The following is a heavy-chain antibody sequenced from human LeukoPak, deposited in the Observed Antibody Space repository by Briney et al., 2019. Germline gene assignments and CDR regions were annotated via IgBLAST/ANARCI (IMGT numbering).Heavy chain of an antibody. CDR2: VNTDGSTT. Sequence: GGSLRLSCAASGFTFSSYWMHWVRQAPGKGLVWVSLVNTDGSTTSYADSVKGRFTISRDNAKNTLYLQMNSLRAEDTAVYYCARVRRLDYGGNLHAFDTWGQGTMVTVSS. CDR1: GFTFSSYW. V-gene: IGHV3-74*01. J-gene: IGHJ3*02. D-gene: IGHD4-23*01. CDR3: ARVRRLDYGGNLHAFDT.